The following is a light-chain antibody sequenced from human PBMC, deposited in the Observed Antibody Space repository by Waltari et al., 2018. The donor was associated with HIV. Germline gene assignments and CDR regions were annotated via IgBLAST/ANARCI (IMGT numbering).Light chain of an antibody. CDR3: QQYLEIPCT. CDR1: QSVLSNSNKMND. J-gene: IGKJ1*01. CDR2: WAS. Sequence: DIVMTQSPDSLSVSLGERAPINCNSSQSVLSNSNKMNDLAWYQQKPGQPPKVLIHWASRREAGVPDRFSGSSSGTDFTIVISSLQAEDVAVYYCQQYLEIPCTFGQGTKVEIK. V-gene: IGKV4-1*01.